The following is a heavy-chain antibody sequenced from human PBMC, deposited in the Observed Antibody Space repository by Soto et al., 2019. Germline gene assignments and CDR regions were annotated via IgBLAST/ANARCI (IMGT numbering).Heavy chain of an antibody. J-gene: IGHJ4*02. Sequence: QVQLVQSGAEVKKPGASVKVSCKASGYTFTSYGISWVRQAPGQGLEWMGWISAYNGNTNYAQKLQGRVTMTTDTSTSTAYMEPRSLRSDDTAVYSCARVLRYFDWLPRGVHYWGQGTLVTVSS. CDR2: ISAYNGNT. V-gene: IGHV1-18*01. CDR3: ARVLRYFDWLPRGVHY. CDR1: GYTFTSYG. D-gene: IGHD3-9*01.